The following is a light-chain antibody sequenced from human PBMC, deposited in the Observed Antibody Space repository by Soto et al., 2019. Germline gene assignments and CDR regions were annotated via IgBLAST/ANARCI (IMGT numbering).Light chain of an antibody. CDR3: QQYNSYST. J-gene: IGKJ1*01. CDR1: QSISSY. Sequence: DIEMTQSPSSLSASVGHRVTITGRASQSISSYLNWYQQKPGKAPKLLIYAASSLQSGVPSRFSGSGSGTDFTLTISSLQPDDFATYYCQQYNSYSTFGQGTKVDIK. V-gene: IGKV1-39*01. CDR2: AAS.